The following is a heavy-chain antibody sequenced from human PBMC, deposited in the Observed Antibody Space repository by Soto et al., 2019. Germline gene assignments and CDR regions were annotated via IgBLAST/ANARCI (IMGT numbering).Heavy chain of an antibody. CDR2: ISAYNGNT. CDR1: GYTFTSYG. V-gene: IGHV1-18*01. Sequence: ASVKVSCKASGYTFTSYGISWVRQAPGQGLEWMGWISAYNGNTNYAQKLQGRVTMTTDTSTSTAYMELRSLRSDDTAVYYCARHSEAGYSSSWYSWFDPWGQGTLVTVSS. CDR3: ARHSEAGYSSSWYSWFDP. J-gene: IGHJ5*02. D-gene: IGHD6-13*01.